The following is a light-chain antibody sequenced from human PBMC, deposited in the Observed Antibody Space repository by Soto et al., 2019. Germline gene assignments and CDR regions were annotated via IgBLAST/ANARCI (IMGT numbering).Light chain of an antibody. J-gene: IGKJ2*01. CDR3: QQRNCSPDT. Sequence: EIVLTQSPVTLSLSPGERATLSCRASQSITSNLAWLQQKPGQAPRLLIYDASSRATGVPTRFSGSGSGTDFALTISCLAPEDFAVYYCQQRNCSPDTFGQGTKLEIK. CDR2: DAS. V-gene: IGKV3-11*01. CDR1: QSITSN.